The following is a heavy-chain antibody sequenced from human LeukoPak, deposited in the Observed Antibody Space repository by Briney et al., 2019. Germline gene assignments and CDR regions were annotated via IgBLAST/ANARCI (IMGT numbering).Heavy chain of an antibody. CDR1: GGSIDRSSYY. CDR3: AGVRGPDGWFAP. V-gene: IGHV4-39*01. J-gene: IGHJ5*02. CDR2: IYYSGNT. Sequence: PSETLSLTCTVSGGSIDRSSYYWGWIRQPPGKGLEWIGSIYYSGNTYYNSSLKSRITISVNTTKNQVALKLSSVTAADTAVYCCAGVRGPDGWFAPWGQGTLVSVSS.